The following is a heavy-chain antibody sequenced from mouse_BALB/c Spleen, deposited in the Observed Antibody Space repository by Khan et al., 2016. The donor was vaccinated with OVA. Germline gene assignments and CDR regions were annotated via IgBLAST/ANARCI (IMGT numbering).Heavy chain of an antibody. J-gene: IGHJ2*01. CDR2: INPSTGYT. Sequence: VQLQESGAELAKPGASVKMSCKASGYTFINYWILWVKQRPGQGLEWIGYINPSTGYTEYNQNFKDKATLTADKSSSTAYMQLSSLTSEDSAVYYCARRGLRWDFDYWGPGTTLTVSS. V-gene: IGHV1-7*01. CDR1: GYTFINYW. CDR3: ARRGLRWDFDY. D-gene: IGHD1-1*01.